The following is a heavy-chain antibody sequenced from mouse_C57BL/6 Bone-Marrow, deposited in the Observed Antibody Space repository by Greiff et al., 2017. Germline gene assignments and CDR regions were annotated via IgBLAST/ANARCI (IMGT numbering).Heavy chain of an antibody. D-gene: IGHD1-2*01. V-gene: IGHV1-55*01. CDR1: GYTFTSYW. Sequence: QVQLKQPGAELVKPGASVKMSCKASGYTFTSYWITWVKQRPGQGLEWIGDIYPGSGSTNYNEKFKSKATLTVDTSSSTAYMQLSSLTSEDSAVYYCATGGITTDVDYWGQGTTLTVSS. J-gene: IGHJ2*01. CDR3: ATGGITTDVDY. CDR2: IYPGSGST.